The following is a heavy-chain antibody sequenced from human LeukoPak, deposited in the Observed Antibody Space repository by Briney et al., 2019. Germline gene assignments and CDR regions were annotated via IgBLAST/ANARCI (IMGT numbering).Heavy chain of an antibody. J-gene: IGHJ3*02. V-gene: IGHV4-31*03. CDR1: GGSISSGGYY. D-gene: IGHD1-26*01. CDR3: ARESGSYYRDAFDI. Sequence: PSQTLSLTCTVPGGSISSGGYYWSWIRQHPGKGLEWIGYIYYSGSTYYNPSLKSRVTISVDTSKNQFSLKLSSVTAADTAVYYCARESGSYYRDAFDIWGQGTMVTVSS. CDR2: IYYSGST.